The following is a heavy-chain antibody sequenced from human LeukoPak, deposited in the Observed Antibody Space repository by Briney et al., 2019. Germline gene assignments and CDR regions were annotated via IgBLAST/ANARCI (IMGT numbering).Heavy chain of an antibody. V-gene: IGHV3-21*06. CDR2: ISPGVSGYT. J-gene: IGHJ6*02. D-gene: IGHD2/OR15-2a*01. CDR3: VRDVSRRIGMDV. Sequence: GGSLRLSCLPSEFSFNSYTRNWFREAPGRGLEWFSTISPGVSGYTWYAESVKGRFTISRDNPENSLYLQMDSLRADDTAVYYCVRDVSRRIGMDVWGQGTTVTVSS. CDR1: EFSFNSYT.